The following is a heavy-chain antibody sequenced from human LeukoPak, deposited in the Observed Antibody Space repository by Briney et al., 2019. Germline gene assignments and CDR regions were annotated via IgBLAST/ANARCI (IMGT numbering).Heavy chain of an antibody. CDR3: ARVTVEMATLDY. CDR2: IYSGGST. CDR1: GFTVSSNY. V-gene: IGHV3-53*01. J-gene: IGHJ4*02. D-gene: IGHD5-24*01. Sequence: GGSLRLSCAASGFTVSSNYMSWVRQAPGKGLEWVSVIYSGGSTYYADSVKGRFTISRDNSKNTPYLQMNSLRAEDTAVYYCARVTVEMATLDYWGQGTLVTVSS.